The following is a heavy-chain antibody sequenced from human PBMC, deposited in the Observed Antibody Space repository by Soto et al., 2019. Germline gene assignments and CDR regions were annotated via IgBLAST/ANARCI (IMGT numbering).Heavy chain of an antibody. V-gene: IGHV1-18*01. CDR2: ISTTSGNT. CDR1: GYTFSSYS. J-gene: IGHJ4*02. D-gene: IGHD2-8*01. CDR3: ARDNGYYDF. Sequence: QIQMVQSGAEVKQPGASVKISCKTSGYTFSSYSINWVRQAPGQGLEWMAWISTTSGNTHYAERVQGRGTVTLDKSAGTAFMEMLGLTSDDTAVYFCARDNGYYDFWGQGTLVTVSS.